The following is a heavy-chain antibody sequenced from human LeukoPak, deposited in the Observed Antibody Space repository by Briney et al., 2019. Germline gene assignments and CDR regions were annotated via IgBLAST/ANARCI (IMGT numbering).Heavy chain of an antibody. CDR3: AKGDVATIIDYFDY. J-gene: IGHJ4*02. D-gene: IGHD5-12*01. Sequence: GVSLRLSCAASGFTFSSYWMHWVRQAPGKGLVWVSRINSDGSSTSYADSVKGRFTISRDNSKNTLYLQMTSLRAEDTAIYYCAKGDVATIIDYFDYWGQGTLVTVSS. V-gene: IGHV3-74*01. CDR2: INSDGSST. CDR1: GFTFSSYW.